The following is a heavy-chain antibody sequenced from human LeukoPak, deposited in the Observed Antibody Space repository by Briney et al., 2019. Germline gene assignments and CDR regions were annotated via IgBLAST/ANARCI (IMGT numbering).Heavy chain of an antibody. V-gene: IGHV3-30-3*01. CDR1: GFTFSSYA. CDR2: ISYDGSNK. D-gene: IGHD2-21*01. CDR3: AKDQVISGSEASDI. Sequence: GGSLRLSCAASGFTFSSYAMHWVRQAPGKGLEWVAVISYDGSNKYYADSVKGRFTISRDNSKNTLYLQMNSLRAEDTAVYYCAKDQVISGSEASDIWGQGTMVTVSS. J-gene: IGHJ3*02.